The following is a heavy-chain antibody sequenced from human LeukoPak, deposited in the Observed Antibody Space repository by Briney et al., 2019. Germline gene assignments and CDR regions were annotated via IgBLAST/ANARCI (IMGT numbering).Heavy chain of an antibody. J-gene: IGHJ4*02. V-gene: IGHV3-74*01. D-gene: IGHD6-6*01. CDR2: INSDGSST. Sequence: GGSLRLSCAASGFTFSSYWMHWVRQAPGKGLVWVSRINSDGSSTSYADSVKGRFTIFRDNSKNTLYLQMNSLRAEDTAVYYCARGPIAALYYFDYWGQGTLVTVSS. CDR3: ARGPIAALYYFDY. CDR1: GFTFSSYW.